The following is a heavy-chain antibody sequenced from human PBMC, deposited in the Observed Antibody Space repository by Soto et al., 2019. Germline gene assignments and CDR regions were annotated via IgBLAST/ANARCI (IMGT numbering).Heavy chain of an antibody. CDR2: IDHDGPT. CDR3: VRDSHGDY. CDR1: GFTFSNYW. V-gene: IGHV3-74*01. J-gene: IGHJ4*02. Sequence: EVQLVDSGGGLVKPGGSLRLSCAGSGFTFSNYWMHWVRQAPGKGLEWVSRIDHDGPTDYADSVRGRFTISRDNAENTLYLQMNSLRPEDTAVYYCVRDSHGDYWGQGTLVTVSS.